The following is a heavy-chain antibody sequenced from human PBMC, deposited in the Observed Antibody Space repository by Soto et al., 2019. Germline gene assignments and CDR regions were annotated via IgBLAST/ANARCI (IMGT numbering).Heavy chain of an antibody. D-gene: IGHD6-6*01. J-gene: IGHJ5*02. Sequence: GGSLRLSCAASGFTFSSYSMNWVRQRPGKGLESVSSISSSSSYIYYADSVKGRFTISRDNAKNSLYMQINSLRAEHTAVFYCARDGGIAARPSSFVPGGQGTLVTISS. CDR1: GFTFSSYS. V-gene: IGHV3-21*01. CDR3: ARDGGIAARPSSFVP. CDR2: ISSSSSYI.